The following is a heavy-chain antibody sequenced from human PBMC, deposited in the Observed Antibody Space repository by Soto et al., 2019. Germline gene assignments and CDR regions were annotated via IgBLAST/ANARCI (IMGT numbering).Heavy chain of an antibody. D-gene: IGHD3-10*01. CDR3: ASSGPMDPNWFDP. CDR1: GYTFTDYY. CDR2: INPNSGDT. J-gene: IGHJ5*02. V-gene: IGHV1-2*04. Sequence: ASVKVSCKASGYTFTDYYIHWVRQAPGQGLEWMGWINPNSGDTNYAQKFQGWVTMTRDTSISTAYMELRSLQSDDTAVYYCASSGPMDPNWFDPWGQGTLVTVSS.